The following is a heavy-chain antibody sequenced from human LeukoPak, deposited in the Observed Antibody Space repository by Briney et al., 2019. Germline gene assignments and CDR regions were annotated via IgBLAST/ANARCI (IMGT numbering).Heavy chain of an antibody. V-gene: IGHV4-59*12. CDR3: ARRGAGVGATTRRPDFDY. J-gene: IGHJ4*02. CDR1: GGSISSYY. Sequence: SETLSLTCTVSGGSISSYYWSWIRQPPGKGLEWIGYIYYSGSTNYNPSLKSRVTISVDTSKNQFSLKLSSVTAADTAVYYCARRGAGVGATTRRPDFDYWGQGTLVTVSS. D-gene: IGHD1-26*01. CDR2: IYYSGST.